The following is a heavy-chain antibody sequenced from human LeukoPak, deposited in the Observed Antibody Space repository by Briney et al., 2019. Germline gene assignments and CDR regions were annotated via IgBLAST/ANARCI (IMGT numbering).Heavy chain of an antibody. Sequence: GGSLRLSCAASGFIFDIYGMSWVRQAPGKGLEWVSGINWNGAGTGYADSVKGRFTISRDKAKNSLYLQMNSLRAEDTALYYCARVTVYYDSSGYFDYWGQGTLVTVSS. CDR3: ARVTVYYDSSGYFDY. CDR1: GFIFDIYG. D-gene: IGHD3-22*01. V-gene: IGHV3-20*04. CDR2: INWNGAGT. J-gene: IGHJ4*02.